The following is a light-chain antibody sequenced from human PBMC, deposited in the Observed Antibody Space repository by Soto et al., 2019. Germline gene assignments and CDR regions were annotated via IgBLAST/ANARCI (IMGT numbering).Light chain of an antibody. CDR1: NSGVVNYAY. CDR2: EGR. J-gene: IGLJ1*01. V-gene: IGLV2-23*01. CDR3: LSYGKV. Sequence: QSVLSQPAAVSVSPGQSITISCTGINSGVVNYAYVSWYQQFPDKAPKLIIYEGRERPSGVSDRFSGSKSDNAASLTISALQTEDEAEYFCLSYGKVFGTGPKLTVL.